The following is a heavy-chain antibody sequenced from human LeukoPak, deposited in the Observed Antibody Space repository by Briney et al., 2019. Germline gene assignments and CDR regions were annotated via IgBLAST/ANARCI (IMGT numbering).Heavy chain of an antibody. CDR1: GFTFSDYY. Sequence: GGSLRLSCAASGFTFSDYYMSWVRQAPGKGLEWVAVISYDGSNKYYADSVKGRFTISRDNSKNTLYLQINSLRAEDTAVYYCARDLSITMVRGVMGFDYWGQGTLVTVSS. CDR3: ARDLSITMVRGVMGFDY. D-gene: IGHD3-10*01. J-gene: IGHJ4*02. V-gene: IGHV3-30-3*01. CDR2: ISYDGSNK.